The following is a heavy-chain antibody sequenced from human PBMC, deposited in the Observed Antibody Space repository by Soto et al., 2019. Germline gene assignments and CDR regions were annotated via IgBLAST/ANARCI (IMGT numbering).Heavy chain of an antibody. CDR1: GFTLSSYW. D-gene: IGHD6-13*01. Sequence: XGSLRLSCSAAGFTLSSYWMSWVRQAPGKGLDWVANIKQDGSEKYYVDSVKGRFTISRDNAKNSLYLQMNGLRAEDTAVYYCAREYSSSWYLNWFDPWGQGTLVTVSS. V-gene: IGHV3-7*03. CDR3: AREYSSSWYLNWFDP. CDR2: IKQDGSEK. J-gene: IGHJ5*02.